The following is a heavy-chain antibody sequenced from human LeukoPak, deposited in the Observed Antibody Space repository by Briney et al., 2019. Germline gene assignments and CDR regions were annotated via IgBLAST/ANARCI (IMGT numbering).Heavy chain of an antibody. CDR1: GFTFSSYS. CDR3: ARETEALDY. Sequence: GGSLRLSCAASGFTFSSYSMNWVRQDPGKGLEWVSSISSSSSYIYYADSVKGRFTISRDNSKNTLYLQMNSLRAEETAVYYCARETEALDYWGQGTLVTVSS. D-gene: IGHD1-1*01. CDR2: ISSSSSYI. J-gene: IGHJ4*02. V-gene: IGHV3-21*01.